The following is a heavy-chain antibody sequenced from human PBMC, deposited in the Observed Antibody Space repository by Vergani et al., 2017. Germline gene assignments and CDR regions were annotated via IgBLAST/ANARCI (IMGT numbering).Heavy chain of an antibody. CDR2: ISSSSSYI. D-gene: IGHD5-24*01. V-gene: IGHV3-21*01. Sequence: EVQLVESGGGLVKPGGSLRLSCAASGFTFSSYSMNWVRQAPGKGLEWVSSISSSSSYIYYADSVKGRFTISRDNAKNSLYLQMNSLRAEDTAVYYCARDLRGPKGYNRLFDYWGQGTLVTVSS. CDR1: GFTFSSYS. CDR3: ARDLRGPKGYNRLFDY. J-gene: IGHJ4*02.